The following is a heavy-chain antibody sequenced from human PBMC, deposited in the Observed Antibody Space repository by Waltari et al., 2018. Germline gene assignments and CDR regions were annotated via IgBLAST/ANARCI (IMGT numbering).Heavy chain of an antibody. J-gene: IGHJ6*02. V-gene: IGHV1-46*01. CDR2: INPSGGST. CDR3: ALDTGALWMDV. D-gene: IGHD2-21*01. CDR1: EYTFTSSY. Sequence: GAEVKKPGASVKISCKTSEYTFTSSYIHWVRQAPGQGLEWMGIINPSGGSTIYAQKFQGRVTMTRDTSTSTVYMELSSLRSEDTAVYYCALDTGALWMDVWGQGTTVTVSS.